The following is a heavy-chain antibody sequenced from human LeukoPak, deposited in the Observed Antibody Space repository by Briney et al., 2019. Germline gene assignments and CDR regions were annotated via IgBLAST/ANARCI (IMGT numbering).Heavy chain of an antibody. Sequence: SQTLSLTCSVSGGSISNDGYYWSWIRQHPGKGLEWIGYIYYSGITYYNPSLKSRVTISVYTSKNQFSLKLSSVTAADPALYYCARYSGTKRDFDYGGQGTLVTVS. V-gene: IGHV4-31*03. CDR2: IYYSGIT. CDR3: ARYSGTKRDFDY. J-gene: IGHJ4*02. D-gene: IGHD5-12*01. CDR1: GGSISNDGYY.